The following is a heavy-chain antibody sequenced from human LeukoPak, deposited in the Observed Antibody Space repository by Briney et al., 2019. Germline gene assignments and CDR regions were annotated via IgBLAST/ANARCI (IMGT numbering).Heavy chain of an antibody. Sequence: GGSLRLSCAASGFSFSDAWMNWVRQAPGEGLDWVGRIASKTDGGATDYAAPVKGRFTISRDDSKNTLSLQMNSLKTEDTAVYYCTTGIRGDWGQGTLVTVSS. D-gene: IGHD3-10*01. J-gene: IGHJ4*02. CDR3: TTGIRGD. CDR1: GFSFSDAW. V-gene: IGHV3-15*07. CDR2: IASKTDGGAT.